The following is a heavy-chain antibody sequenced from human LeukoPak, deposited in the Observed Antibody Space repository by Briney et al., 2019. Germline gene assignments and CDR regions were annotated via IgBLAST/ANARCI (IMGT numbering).Heavy chain of an antibody. CDR2: ISGSGGST. V-gene: IGHV3-23*01. Sequence: GGALRPSCAASGFTFSSYALSWVRQAPGKGLAWVSAISGSGGSTYYADSVKGRFAISRDNSKITLYLQMNSLRAEDTAVYYCAKDRGEASWGQGTLVTVSS. CDR3: AKDRGEAS. J-gene: IGHJ5*02. CDR1: GFTFSSYA.